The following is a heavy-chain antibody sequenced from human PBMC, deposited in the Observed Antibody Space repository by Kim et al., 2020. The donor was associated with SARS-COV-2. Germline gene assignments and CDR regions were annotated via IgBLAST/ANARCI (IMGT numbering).Heavy chain of an antibody. Sequence: SETLSLTCAVYGGSFSGYYWSWIRQPPGKGLEWIGEINHSGSTNYNPSLKSRVTISVDTSKNQFSLKLSSVTAADTAVYYCAREEDWEDAFDIWGQGTMV. CDR2: INHSGST. J-gene: IGHJ3*02. CDR1: GGSFSGYY. CDR3: AREEDWEDAFDI. V-gene: IGHV4-34*01. D-gene: IGHD1-26*01.